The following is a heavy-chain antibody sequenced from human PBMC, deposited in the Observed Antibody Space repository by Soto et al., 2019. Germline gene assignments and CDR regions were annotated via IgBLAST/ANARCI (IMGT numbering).Heavy chain of an antibody. CDR2: IYYSGPT. Sequence: QVLLQESGPGLVKPSQTLSLTCSVSGGSINSGAYYWSWIRQHPGKGLEWIGYIYYSGPTYYNQSLKGRVTISVDTSKNDFPLGLTSVTPADTAVYFCARVMKIDTTSAHYRLYFDYWGQGTLVRVS. J-gene: IGHJ4*02. V-gene: IGHV4-31*03. CDR3: ARVMKIDTTSAHYRLYFDY. CDR1: GGSINSGAYY. D-gene: IGHD2-2*02.